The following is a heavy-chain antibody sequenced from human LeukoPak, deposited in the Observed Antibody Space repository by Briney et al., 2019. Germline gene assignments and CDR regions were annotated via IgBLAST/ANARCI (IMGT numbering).Heavy chain of an antibody. CDR3: ASQTSSKGFDG. D-gene: IGHD2-2*01. Sequence: GGSLRLSCAASGFTFSDYWMSWVRPAPGKGLEWVANIKKDGSEKLCVDSVKGRFTISRDNAKNSLYLQMNSLRAEDTAVYYCASQTSSKGFDGWGQGTLVTVSS. CDR1: GFTFSDYW. V-gene: IGHV3-7*05. CDR2: IKKDGSEK. J-gene: IGHJ4*02.